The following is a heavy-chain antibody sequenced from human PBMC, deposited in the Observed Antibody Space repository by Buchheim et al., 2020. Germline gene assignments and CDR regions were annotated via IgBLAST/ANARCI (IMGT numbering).Heavy chain of an antibody. Sequence: QVQLVQSGAEVKKPGASVKVSCKASGYTFTSYYMHWVRQAPGQGLEWMGIINPSGGSTSYAQKFQGRVTMTRDTSTSTVYMELSSLRSEDTVVYYCAREDHLAYCSGGSCYDYWGQGTL. J-gene: IGHJ4*02. CDR2: INPSGGST. CDR1: GYTFTSYY. V-gene: IGHV1-46*03. D-gene: IGHD2-15*01. CDR3: AREDHLAYCSGGSCYDY.